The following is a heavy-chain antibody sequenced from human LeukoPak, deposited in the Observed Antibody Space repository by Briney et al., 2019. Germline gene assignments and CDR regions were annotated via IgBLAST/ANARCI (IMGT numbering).Heavy chain of an antibody. J-gene: IGHJ3*02. Sequence: PSQTLSLTCTVSGGSISSGSYYWSWIRQPAGMGLEWIGRIYTSGSTNYNPSLKSRVTISVDTSKIQFSLKLSSVTAADTAVYYCARAGRLWVAFDIWGQGTMVTVSS. V-gene: IGHV4-61*02. CDR2: IYTSGST. D-gene: IGHD7-27*01. CDR1: GGSISSGSYY. CDR3: ARAGRLWVAFDI.